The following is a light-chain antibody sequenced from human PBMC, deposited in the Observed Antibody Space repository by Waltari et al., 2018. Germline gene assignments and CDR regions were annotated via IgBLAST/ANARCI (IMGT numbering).Light chain of an antibody. V-gene: IGKV1-5*03. J-gene: IGKJ4*01. CDR2: KAS. CDR1: QSISTW. Sequence: DIQMTQSPSILSASVGDTVTITCRTSQSISTWLVWYQQKPGKAPKLLISKASILESGVPSRFSGSGSGTEFTLTINSLQPDDFATFYCQHYNNYPPTFGGGTKVEIK. CDR3: QHYNNYPPT.